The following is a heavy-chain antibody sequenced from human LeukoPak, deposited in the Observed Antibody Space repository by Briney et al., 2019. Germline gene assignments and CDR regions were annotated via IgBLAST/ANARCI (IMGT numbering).Heavy chain of an antibody. CDR3: ARVLEGSSGQHWYFDL. CDR2: VHKTGKT. J-gene: IGHJ2*01. Sequence: SETLSLTCALSTVSGSSGNWWSWVRQPPGKGLEWIGEVHKTGKTNYNPSLKTRVTISIDASKNQLSLELTSVTAADAAVYYCARVLEGSSGQHWYFDLWGRGTLVTVSS. CDR1: TVSGSSGNW. V-gene: IGHV4-4*02. D-gene: IGHD6-19*01.